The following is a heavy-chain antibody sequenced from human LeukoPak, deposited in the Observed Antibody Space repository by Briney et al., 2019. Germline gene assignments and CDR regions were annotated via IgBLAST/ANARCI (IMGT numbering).Heavy chain of an antibody. J-gene: IGHJ4*01. CDR3: SKDPGPGGIGLDC. CDR1: GFTFSSYG. Sequence: GGSLRLSCAASGFTFSSYGMHWVRQAPGKGLEWVAVIWYDGSNKYYADSVKCVLTISRNNSKNTLYLQMKNLRAEGTAVYYFSKDPGPGGIGLDCWGQGTLVAVS. D-gene: IGHD1-1*01. CDR2: IWYDGSNK. V-gene: IGHV3-33*06.